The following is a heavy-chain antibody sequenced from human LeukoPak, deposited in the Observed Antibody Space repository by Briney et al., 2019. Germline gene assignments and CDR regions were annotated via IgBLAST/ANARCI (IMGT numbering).Heavy chain of an antibody. CDR2: ISSSSYI. Sequence: PGGSLRLSCAASGFTFSSYSMNWVRRAPGKGLEWVSSISSSSYIYYADSVKGRFTISRDNAKNTLYLQMNSLRAEDTAVYYCARDRKPHSSSWHYYFDYWGQGTLVTVSS. CDR1: GFTFSSYS. D-gene: IGHD6-13*01. V-gene: IGHV3-21*01. CDR3: ARDRKPHSSSWHYYFDY. J-gene: IGHJ4*02.